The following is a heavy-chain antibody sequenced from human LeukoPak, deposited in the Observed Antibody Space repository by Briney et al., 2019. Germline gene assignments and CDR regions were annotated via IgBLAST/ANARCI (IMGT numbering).Heavy chain of an antibody. J-gene: IGHJ6*02. D-gene: IGHD2-15*01. CDR1: GGSISSYY. CDR3: ARVEYCSGGSCYEYYGMDV. CDR2: IYYSGST. V-gene: IGHV4-59*08. Sequence: SEPLSLPCTVSGGSISSYYWSWIRQPPGKGLEWIGYIYYSGSTNYNPSLKSRVTISVDTSKNQFSLKLSSVTAADTAVYYCARVEYCSGGSCYEYYGMDVWGQGTTVTVSS.